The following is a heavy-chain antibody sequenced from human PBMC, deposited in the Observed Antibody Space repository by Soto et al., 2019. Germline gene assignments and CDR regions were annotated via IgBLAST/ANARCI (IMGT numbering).Heavy chain of an antibody. CDR3: AAGPLYYDILTYYYYGMDV. J-gene: IGHJ6*02. V-gene: IGHV1-58*02. CDR1: GFTFTSSA. CDR2: IVVGSGNT. Sequence: EASVKVSCKASGFTFTSSAMQWVRQARGQRLEWIGWIVVGSGNTNYAQKFQERVTITRDMSTSTAYMELSSLRSEDTAVYYCAAGPLYYDILTYYYYGMDVWGQGTTVTVSS. D-gene: IGHD3-9*01.